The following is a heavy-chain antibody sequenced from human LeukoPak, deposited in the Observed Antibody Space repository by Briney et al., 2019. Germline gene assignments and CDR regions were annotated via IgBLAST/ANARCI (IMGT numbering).Heavy chain of an antibody. CDR2: ISVSGSNT. J-gene: IGHJ4*02. Sequence: GGSLRLSCAASGFIFSSYGMYWVRQAPGKGLEWVSSISVSGSNTYYAGSVRGRFTISRDSSKNMVYLQMSALRAEDTGVYYCVKDKPWEQQLKYWGQGTLVSVSS. CDR1: GFIFSSYG. D-gene: IGHD6-13*01. V-gene: IGHV3-23*01. CDR3: VKDKPWEQQLKY.